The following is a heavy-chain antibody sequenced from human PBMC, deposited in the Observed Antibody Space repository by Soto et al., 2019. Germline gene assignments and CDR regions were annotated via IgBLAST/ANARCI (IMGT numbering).Heavy chain of an antibody. J-gene: IGHJ5*02. Sequence: SETLSLTCTVSGGSVSSGSYYWSWIRQPPGKGLEWIGYIYYSGSTNYNPSLKSRVTISVDTSKNQFSLKLSSVTAADTAVYYCARVKQYCSSTSCNMNWFDPWGQGTLVTVSS. CDR1: GGSVSSGSYY. CDR3: ARVKQYCSSTSCNMNWFDP. CDR2: IYYSGST. D-gene: IGHD2-2*01. V-gene: IGHV4-61*01.